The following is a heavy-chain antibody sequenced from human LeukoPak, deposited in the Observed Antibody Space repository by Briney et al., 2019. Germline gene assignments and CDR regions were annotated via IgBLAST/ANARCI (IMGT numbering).Heavy chain of an antibody. CDR3: AGGLGYCSSTSCSALGY. CDR2: IIPIFGTA. V-gene: IGHV1-69*06. D-gene: IGHD2-2*01. Sequence: SVKVSCKASGGTFSSYAISWVRQAPGQGLEWMGGIIPIFGTANYAQKFQGRVTITADKSTSTAYMELSSLRSEDTAVYYCAGGLGYCSSTSCSALGYWGQGTLVTVSS. CDR1: GGTFSSYA. J-gene: IGHJ4*02.